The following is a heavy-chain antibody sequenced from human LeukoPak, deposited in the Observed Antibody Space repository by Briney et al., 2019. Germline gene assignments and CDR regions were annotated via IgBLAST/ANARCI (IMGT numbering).Heavy chain of an antibody. CDR1: GFTFSSYA. J-gene: IGHJ3*02. Sequence: PGRSLRLSCAASGFTFSSYAMHWVRQAPGKGLEWVAVISYDGSNKYYADSVKGRFTISRDNAKNTLYLQMNSLRAEDTAVYYCLTILEATIDAFDIWGQGTMVTISS. CDR3: LTILEATIDAFDI. CDR2: ISYDGSNK. D-gene: IGHD1-26*01. V-gene: IGHV3-30-3*01.